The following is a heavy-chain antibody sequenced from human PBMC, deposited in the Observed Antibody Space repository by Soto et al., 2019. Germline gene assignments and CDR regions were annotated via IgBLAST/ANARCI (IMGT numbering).Heavy chain of an antibody. CDR1: GGSISRYY. J-gene: IGHJ3*02. V-gene: IGHV4-59*01. Sequence: PSETLSVTCTVSGGSISRYYWSWSRQPPGKGLEWIGYIYYSGSTNYNPSLKSRVTISVDTSKNQFSLKLSSVTAADTAVYYCARGQDGTRHDAFAIWAQGTMVTVSS. D-gene: IGHD6-13*01. CDR3: ARGQDGTRHDAFAI. CDR2: IYYSGST.